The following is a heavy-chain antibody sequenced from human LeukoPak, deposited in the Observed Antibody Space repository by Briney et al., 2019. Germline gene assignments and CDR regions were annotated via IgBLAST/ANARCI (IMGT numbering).Heavy chain of an antibody. CDR1: GFTFSSYA. V-gene: IGHV3-23*01. CDR2: ISGSGIGGRT. Sequence: GGSLRLSCAASGFTFSSYAMSWFRQAPGKGLEWVSGISGSGIGGRTHYADSVKGRFTISRDNSKNTLYLQMNSLRAEDTAVYYCAKDQSSGWPAALDYWGQGTLVTVSS. CDR3: AKDQSSGWPAALDY. D-gene: IGHD6-19*01. J-gene: IGHJ4*02.